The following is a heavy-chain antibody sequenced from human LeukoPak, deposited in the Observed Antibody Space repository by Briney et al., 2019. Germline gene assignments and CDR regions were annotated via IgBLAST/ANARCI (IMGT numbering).Heavy chain of an antibody. CDR2: IYYSGGT. CDR1: GGSISSYY. CDR3: ARSGDSSGYDYDAFDI. J-gene: IGHJ3*02. V-gene: IGHV4-59*08. D-gene: IGHD3-22*01. Sequence: PSETLSLTCTVSGGSISSYYWSWIRQPPGKGLECIGYIYYSGGTNYNPSLKSRVTISVDTSKNQFSLRLSSVTAADTAVYYCARSGDSSGYDYDAFDIWGQGTMVTVSS.